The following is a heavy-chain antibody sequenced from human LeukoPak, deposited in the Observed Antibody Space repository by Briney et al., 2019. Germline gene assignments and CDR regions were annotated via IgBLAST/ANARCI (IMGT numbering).Heavy chain of an antibody. CDR3: TRPLFLEWLSFVY. V-gene: IGHV4-38-2*01. Sequence: PSETLSLTCAVSGCSISSGYYWGWIRPPPGKGLEWSGSIYHSGSTYYNPSLKSRVTISVDTSKNQFSLKLSSVTAADTAVYYCTRPLFLEWLSFVYWGQGTLVTVSS. D-gene: IGHD3-3*01. J-gene: IGHJ4*01. CDR1: GCSISSGYY. CDR2: IYHSGST.